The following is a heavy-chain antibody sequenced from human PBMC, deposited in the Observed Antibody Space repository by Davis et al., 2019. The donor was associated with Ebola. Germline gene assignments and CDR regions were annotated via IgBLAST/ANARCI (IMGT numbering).Heavy chain of an antibody. Sequence: GESLKISCAASGFTFYSYRMNWVRLAPGKGLEWVSSISSSSIYIYYADSVKGRFTISRDNAKNSLYLQMNSLRAEDTAVYYCVRDQVYNDYVFDYWGQGTLVTVSS. D-gene: IGHD4-17*01. CDR2: ISSSSIYI. CDR3: VRDQVYNDYVFDY. V-gene: IGHV3-21*01. CDR1: GFTFYSYR. J-gene: IGHJ4*02.